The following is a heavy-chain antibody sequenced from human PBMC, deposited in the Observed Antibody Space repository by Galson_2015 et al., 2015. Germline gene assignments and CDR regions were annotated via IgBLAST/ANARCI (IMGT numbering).Heavy chain of an antibody. CDR1: GFTFSSYW. CDR3: ARDPVDGSGHFDH. Sequence: SLRLSCAASGFTFSSYWMHWVRQVPGKGLMWVSRIKGDGNSIIYADSVKGRFTISRYNTKNTVWLQMNSLRVEDTAVYYCARDPVDGSGHFDHWGPGTLAPVAS. J-gene: IGHJ4*02. V-gene: IGHV3-74*01. CDR2: IKGDGNSI. D-gene: IGHD6-19*01.